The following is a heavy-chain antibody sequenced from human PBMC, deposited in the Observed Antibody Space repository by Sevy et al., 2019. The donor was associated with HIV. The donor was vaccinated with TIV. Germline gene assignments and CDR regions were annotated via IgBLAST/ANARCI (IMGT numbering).Heavy chain of an antibody. Sequence: SETLSLTCTVSGGSISSYYWRWIRQPPGKGLEWIGYIYYSGSTNYNPSLKSRVTISVDTSKNQFSLKLSSVTAADTAVYYCARTDARGLGYFDYWGQRTLVTVSS. D-gene: IGHD3-16*01. V-gene: IGHV4-59*01. J-gene: IGHJ4*02. CDR1: GGSISSYY. CDR3: ARTDARGLGYFDY. CDR2: IYYSGST.